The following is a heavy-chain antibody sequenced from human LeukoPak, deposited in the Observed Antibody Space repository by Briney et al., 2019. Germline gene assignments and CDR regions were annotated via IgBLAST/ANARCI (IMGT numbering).Heavy chain of an antibody. CDR2: ISAYNGNT. Sequence: ASVKLCCTASGYTFTSYGISWVRQAPGQGLEWMGWISAYNGNTNYAQKLQGRVTMTTDTSTSTAYMELRSLRSDDTAVYYCARFAGTDYGMDVWGQRPSGTVSS. D-gene: IGHD6-13*01. V-gene: IGHV1-18*01. J-gene: IGHJ6*02. CDR1: GYTFTSYG. CDR3: ARFAGTDYGMDV.